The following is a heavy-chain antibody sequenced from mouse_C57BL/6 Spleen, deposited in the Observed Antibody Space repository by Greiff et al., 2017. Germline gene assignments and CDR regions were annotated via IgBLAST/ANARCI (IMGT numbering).Heavy chain of an antibody. CDR1: GFNIKDDY. CDR2: IDPENGDT. J-gene: IGHJ4*01. CDR3: TTRGSNYEDYAMDY. Sequence: VQLKQSGAELVRPGASVKLSCTASGFNIKDDYMHWVKQRPEQGLEWIGWIDPENGDTEYASKFQGKATITADTSSNTAYLQLSSLTSEYTAVYYCTTRGSNYEDYAMDYWGQGTSVTVSS. D-gene: IGHD2-5*01. V-gene: IGHV14-4*01.